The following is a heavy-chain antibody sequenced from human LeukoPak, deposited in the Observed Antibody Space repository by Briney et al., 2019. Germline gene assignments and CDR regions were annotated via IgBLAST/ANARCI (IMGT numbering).Heavy chain of an antibody. CDR2: IYYSGSI. CDR1: GGFISSSSYY. Sequence: PETLSLTCTVSGGFISSSSYYWGWIRQPPGKGLEWIGSIYYSGSIYYNPSLKSRVTISVDTSKNQFSLKLSSVTAADTAVYYCARHRGYYDSSGDGYYFDYWGQGTLVTVSS. V-gene: IGHV4-39*01. D-gene: IGHD3-22*01. CDR3: ARHRGYYDSSGDGYYFDY. J-gene: IGHJ4*02.